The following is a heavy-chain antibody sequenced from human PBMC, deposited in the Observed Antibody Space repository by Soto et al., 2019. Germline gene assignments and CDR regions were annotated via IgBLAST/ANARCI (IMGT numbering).Heavy chain of an antibody. Sequence: VASVKVSCKASGVTFSSYAISWVRQAPGQGLEWMGGIIPIFGTANYAQKFQGRVTITADESTSTAYMELSSLRSEDTAVYYCARGYYYYYYGMDVWGQGTTVTVSS. CDR1: GVTFSSYA. J-gene: IGHJ6*02. CDR2: IIPIFGTA. CDR3: ARGYYYYYYGMDV. V-gene: IGHV1-69*13.